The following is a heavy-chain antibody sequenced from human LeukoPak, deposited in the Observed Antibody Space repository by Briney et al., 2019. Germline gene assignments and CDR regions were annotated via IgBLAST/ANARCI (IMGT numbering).Heavy chain of an antibody. Sequence: GGSLRLSCAASGFIYNNYGMHWVRQAPGKGLERVTFISFDGSDKSYADSVKGRFIISRDNSKKTLYLQMNSLTADDTAVYYCAKDVSTGWSFDSWGQGTLVTVSS. D-gene: IGHD6-19*01. CDR1: GFIYNNYG. J-gene: IGHJ4*02. V-gene: IGHV3-30*02. CDR3: AKDVSTGWSFDS. CDR2: ISFDGSDK.